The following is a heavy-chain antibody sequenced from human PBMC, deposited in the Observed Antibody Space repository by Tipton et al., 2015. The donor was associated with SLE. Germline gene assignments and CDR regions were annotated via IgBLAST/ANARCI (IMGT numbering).Heavy chain of an antibody. D-gene: IGHD1-26*01. V-gene: IGHV4-34*01. Sequence: TLSLTCAVYGGSFSGYYWSWIRQPPGKGLEWIGEINYSGSTNYNPSLKSRVTISVDTSKNQFSLKLNSVTAADTAVYYCARGPRWAPLFEFWGRGSLVTVSS. CDR2: INYSGST. CDR3: ARGPRWAPLFEF. J-gene: IGHJ4*02. CDR1: GGSFSGYY.